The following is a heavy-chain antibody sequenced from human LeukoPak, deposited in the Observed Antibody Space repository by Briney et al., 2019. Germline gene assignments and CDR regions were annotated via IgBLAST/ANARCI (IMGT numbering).Heavy chain of an antibody. CDR2: IYSTGST. CDR3: ATSYSTSAPFDS. Sequence: PSETLSLTCSVSGGSITTYFWSWIRQPAGKGLEWIGHIYSTGSTDYNPSLKSRLTMSVDTSTNQFSLNLNSVTAADTAVYYCATSYSTSAPFDSWGQGTLVTVFS. D-gene: IGHD6-6*01. CDR1: GGSITTYF. J-gene: IGHJ4*02. V-gene: IGHV4-4*07.